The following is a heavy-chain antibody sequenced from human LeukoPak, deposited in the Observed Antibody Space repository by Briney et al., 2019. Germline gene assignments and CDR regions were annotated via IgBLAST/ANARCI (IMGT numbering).Heavy chain of an antibody. D-gene: IGHD5-12*01. V-gene: IGHV4-61*08. CDR1: GGSISSGGYY. Sequence: SETLSLTCTVSGGSISSGGYYWSWIRQPPGKGLEWIGEINHSGSTNYNPSLKSRVTISVDTSKNQFSLKLSSVTAADTAVYYCARVRVATISKQNWFDPWGQGTLVTVSS. CDR3: ARVRVATISKQNWFDP. CDR2: INHSGST. J-gene: IGHJ5*02.